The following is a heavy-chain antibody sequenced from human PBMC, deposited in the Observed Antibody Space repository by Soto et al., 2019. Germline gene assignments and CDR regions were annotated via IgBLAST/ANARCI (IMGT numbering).Heavy chain of an antibody. J-gene: IGHJ6*02. V-gene: IGHV1-8*01. D-gene: IGHD4-17*01. CDR3: ATQTTVTNYYYGMDV. CDR2: MNPNSGNT. CDR1: GYTFTSYD. Sequence: QVQLVQSGAEVKKPGASVKVSCKASGYTFTSYDINWVRQATGQGLEWMGWMNPNSGNTGYAQKFQGRVTMTRNTSISTAYMELSRLRSEDTAVYYCATQTTVTNYYYGMDVWGQGTTVTVSS.